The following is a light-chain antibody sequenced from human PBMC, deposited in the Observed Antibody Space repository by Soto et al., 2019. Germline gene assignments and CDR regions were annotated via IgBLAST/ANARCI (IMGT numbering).Light chain of an antibody. Sequence: DIQMTQSPSSLSASVEDRVIITCRASQSISNHLNWYQQKPGKAPKLLIFAASSLQSGVPSRFSGSGSETDFTLTISSLQPEDFATYSCQQSYSTLTIGGGTKVDI. CDR3: QQSYSTLT. V-gene: IGKV1-39*01. CDR2: AAS. J-gene: IGKJ4*01. CDR1: QSISNH.